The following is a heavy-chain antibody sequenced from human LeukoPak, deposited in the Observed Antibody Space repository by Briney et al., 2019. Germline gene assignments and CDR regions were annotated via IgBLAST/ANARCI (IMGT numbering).Heavy chain of an antibody. CDR2: IYYSGST. D-gene: IGHD1-20*01. V-gene: IGHV4-39*07. Sequence: SSETLSLTCTVSGGSISSSSYYWGWIRQPPGKGLEWIGSIYYSGSTYYNPSLKSRVTMSVDTSKNQFSLKLSSVTAADTAVYYCARGSLTGTVNWGQGTLVTVSS. CDR1: GGSISSSSYY. J-gene: IGHJ4*02. CDR3: ARGSLTGTVN.